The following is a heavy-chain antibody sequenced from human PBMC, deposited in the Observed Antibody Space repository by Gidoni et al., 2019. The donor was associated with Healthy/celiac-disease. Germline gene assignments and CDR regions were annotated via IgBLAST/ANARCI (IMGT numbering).Heavy chain of an antibody. J-gene: IGHJ4*02. V-gene: IGHV3-30*18. CDR1: VSTFSSYS. CDR2: ISYDGSNK. Sequence: QVQLVESGGGVVQPGRPLSLPCAASVSTFSSYSMHWVRQAPGKGLEWVAVISYDGSNKYYADSVKGRFTISRDNSKNTLYLQMNRLRAENTAVYYCAKDDHSSSSDYWGQGTLVTVSS. CDR3: AKDDHSSSSDY. D-gene: IGHD6-6*01.